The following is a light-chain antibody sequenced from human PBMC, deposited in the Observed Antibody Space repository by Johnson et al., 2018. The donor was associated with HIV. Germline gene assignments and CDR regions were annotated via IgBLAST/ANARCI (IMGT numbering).Light chain of an antibody. Sequence: QSVLTQPPSVSAAPGQKVTVSCSGSSSNIGTNDVSWYQQFPGTAPKLLIYDNNKRPSGIPDRFSGSKSGTSATLGITGLQTVDEADYYCGTWDSSLSAGVFGTGTKVTVL. CDR3: GTWDSSLSAGV. CDR1: SSNIGTND. CDR2: DNN. V-gene: IGLV1-51*01. J-gene: IGLJ1*01.